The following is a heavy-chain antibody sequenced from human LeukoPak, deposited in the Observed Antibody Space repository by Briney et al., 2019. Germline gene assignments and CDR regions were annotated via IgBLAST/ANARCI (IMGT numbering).Heavy chain of an antibody. CDR1: GFTFSSYG. CDR3: AKDPGLPVSDY. CDR2: ISYDGSNK. V-gene: IGHV3-30*18. D-gene: IGHD5-12*01. J-gene: IGHJ4*02. Sequence: PGGSLRLSCAASGFTFSSYGMHWVRQAPGKGLEWVAVISYDGSNKYYADSVKGRFTISRDNSKNTLYLQMNSLRAEDTAVYYCAKDPGLPVSDYWGQGTLVTVSS.